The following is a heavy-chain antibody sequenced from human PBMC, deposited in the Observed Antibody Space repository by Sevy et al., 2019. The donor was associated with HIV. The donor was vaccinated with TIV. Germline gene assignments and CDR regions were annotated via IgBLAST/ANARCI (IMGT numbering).Heavy chain of an antibody. V-gene: IGHV1-18*01. J-gene: IGHJ4*02. Sequence: ASVKVSCKTSGFLFDDYSIAWIRQAPGQGLEWLGRIAGHSGDKDYAEKFQGRVTMTTRPSTRTVYMELRSLNVDDTGVYYCAGDRRFFYQYWGQGTSVTVSS. CDR2: IAGHSGDK. CDR1: GFLFDDYS. D-gene: IGHD3-10*01. CDR3: AGDRRFFYQY.